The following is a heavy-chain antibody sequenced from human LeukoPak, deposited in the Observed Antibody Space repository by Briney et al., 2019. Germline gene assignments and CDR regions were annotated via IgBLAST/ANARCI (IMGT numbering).Heavy chain of an antibody. CDR3: ARVGRIQLWSGPQYYYYYYMDV. CDR2: IKQDGSEK. CDR1: GFTFSNYG. V-gene: IGHV3-7*01. D-gene: IGHD5-18*01. Sequence: WGSLRLSCAASGFTFSNYGMHWVRQAPGKGLEWVANIKQDGSEKYYVDSVKGRFTISRDNAKNSLYLQMNSLRAEDTAVYYCARVGRIQLWSGPQYYYYYYMDVWGKGTTVTVSS. J-gene: IGHJ6*03.